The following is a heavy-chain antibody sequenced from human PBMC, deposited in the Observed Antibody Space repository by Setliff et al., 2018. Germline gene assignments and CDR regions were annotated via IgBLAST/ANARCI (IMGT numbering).Heavy chain of an antibody. Sequence: GASVKVSCKASGYTLTSYDINWVRQATGQGLEWMGWMNPNSGNTGYAQKFQGRVTITRSTSISTAYMELSSLRSEDTAVYYCARGLLWFGEPSWWGQGTLVTVSS. V-gene: IGHV1-8*03. CDR2: MNPNSGNT. CDR1: GYTLTSYD. J-gene: IGHJ4*02. CDR3: ARGLLWFGEPSW. D-gene: IGHD3-10*01.